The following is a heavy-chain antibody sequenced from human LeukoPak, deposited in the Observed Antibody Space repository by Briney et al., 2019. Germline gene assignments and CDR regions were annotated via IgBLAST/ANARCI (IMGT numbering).Heavy chain of an antibody. D-gene: IGHD3-22*01. CDR3: AKDVLTGYDSSGYYWEPNAPPGESYFDY. V-gene: IGHV3-7*03. CDR2: ENQDGSEI. J-gene: IGHJ4*02. Sequence: GGSLRLSCVTSGFFFNSYWMSWVRQAPGKGLEWVANENQDGSEIYYVDSVKGRFTISRDNSKNTLYLQMNSLRAEDTAVYYCAKDVLTGYDSSGYYWEPNAPPGESYFDYWGQGTLVTVSS. CDR1: GFFFNSYW.